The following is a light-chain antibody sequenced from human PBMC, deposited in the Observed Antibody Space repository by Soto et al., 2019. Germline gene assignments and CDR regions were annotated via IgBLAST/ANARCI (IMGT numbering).Light chain of an antibody. CDR2: AAS. Sequence: AIQMTQSPSSLSASVGDRVTITCRASQGIGNDLGWFQQKPGKAPKLLIYAASSLQSGVPSRFSGSGSGTEFTLTISSLQPEDFATYYCLQDYNYPPWTFGQGTKVEIK. V-gene: IGKV1-6*01. CDR1: QGIGND. J-gene: IGKJ1*01. CDR3: LQDYNYPPWT.